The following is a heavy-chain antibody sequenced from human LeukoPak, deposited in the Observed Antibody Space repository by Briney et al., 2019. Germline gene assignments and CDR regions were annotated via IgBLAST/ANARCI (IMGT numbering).Heavy chain of an antibody. D-gene: IGHD3-16*02. CDR1: GYTFTSYD. CDR2: MNPASGNT. Sequence: VASVKVSCKAFGYTFTSYDINWVRQATGQGLEWMGYMNPASGNTGYAQKFQGRVTMTTDTSISTAYMELSSLRSEDTAVYYCARVPREIASIWGQGTMVTVSS. V-gene: IGHV1-8*01. CDR3: ARVPREIASI. J-gene: IGHJ3*02.